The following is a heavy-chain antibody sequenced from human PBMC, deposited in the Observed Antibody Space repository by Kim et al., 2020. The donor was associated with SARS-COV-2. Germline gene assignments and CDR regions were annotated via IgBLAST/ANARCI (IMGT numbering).Heavy chain of an antibody. CDR2: IYSGGTT. CDR1: GFSVTDNY. Sequence: GGSLRLSCKASGFSVTDNYMSWVRQAPGKRLEWVSVIYSGGTTKYADSVKGRFIISRNNSKNLVYLEIDNLRADDTAVYYCARGRDDNHLLTAVPYF. D-gene: IGHD5-18*01. CDR3: ARGRDDNHLLTAVPYF. J-gene: IGHJ2*01. V-gene: IGHV3-53*01.